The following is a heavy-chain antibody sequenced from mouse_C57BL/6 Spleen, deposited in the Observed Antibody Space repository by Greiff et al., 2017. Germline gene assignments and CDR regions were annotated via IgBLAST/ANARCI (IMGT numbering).Heavy chain of an antibody. D-gene: IGHD1-1*01. CDR3: ARHRNYGSSYVAMDY. V-gene: IGHV2-6-1*01. Sequence: QVQLKESGPGLVAPSQSLSITCTVSGFSLTSYGVHWVRQPPGKGLEWLVVIWSDRSTTYNSALKSRLSISKDNSKSQVFLKMNSLQTDDTAMYYCARHRNYGSSYVAMDYWGQGTSVTVSS. CDR1: GFSLTSYG. CDR2: IWSDRST. J-gene: IGHJ4*01.